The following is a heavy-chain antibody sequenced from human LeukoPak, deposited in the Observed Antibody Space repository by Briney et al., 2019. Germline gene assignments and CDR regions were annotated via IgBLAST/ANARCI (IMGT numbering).Heavy chain of an antibody. V-gene: IGHV1-2*04. D-gene: IGHD6-13*01. J-gene: IGHJ6*02. CDR2: INPNSGGT. CDR1: GYTFTGYY. Sequence: ASVKVSCKASGYTFTGYYMHWVRQAPGQELEWMGWINPNSGGTNYAQKFQGWVTMTRDTSISTAYMELSRLRSDDTAVYYCARDRFRAAAATRDYYGMDVWGQGTTVTVSS. CDR3: ARDRFRAAAATRDYYGMDV.